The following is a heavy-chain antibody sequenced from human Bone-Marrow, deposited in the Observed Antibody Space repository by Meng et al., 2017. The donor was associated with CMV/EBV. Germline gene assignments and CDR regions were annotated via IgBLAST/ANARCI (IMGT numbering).Heavy chain of an antibody. CDR2: INHSGST. CDR1: GVSFSGYY. Sequence: SETLSLTCAVYGVSFSGYYWSWIRQPPGKGLEWIGEINHSGSTNYNPSLKSRVTISIDTSKNQFSLKLTSVTAADTAVYYCARGYDVWSGYSATALGYWGQGALVTVSS. V-gene: IGHV4-34*01. J-gene: IGHJ4*02. CDR3: ARGYDVWSGYSATALGY. D-gene: IGHD3-3*01.